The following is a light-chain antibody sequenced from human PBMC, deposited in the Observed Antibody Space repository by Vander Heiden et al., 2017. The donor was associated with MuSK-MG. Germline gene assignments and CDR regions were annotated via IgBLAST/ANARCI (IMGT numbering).Light chain of an antibody. CDR2: QVS. CDR1: TFDVGGYNQ. CDR3: SSHTSARTYV. J-gene: IGLJ1*01. Sequence: QSALTQPASVSGSPGQPITISCTGTTFDVGGYNQVSWYQQHPRKAPQLILYQVSRRPSGVSIRFSGSKSGNTASLIISGLQPEDEADYYCSSHTSARTYVFGTGTRVTV. V-gene: IGLV2-14*01.